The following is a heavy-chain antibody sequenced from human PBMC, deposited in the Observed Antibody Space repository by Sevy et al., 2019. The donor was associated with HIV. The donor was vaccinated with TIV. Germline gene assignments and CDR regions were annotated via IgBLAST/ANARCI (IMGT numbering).Heavy chain of an antibody. Sequence: GSLRLSCAASGFIFSNFAMHWVRQAPGKGLEWVAVTSYDGSHKYYADSVKGRFTVSRDVSKGLLYLQMNSLTAEDTAIFYCAKTLQKLPFHPHYFDYWGQGTLVTVSS. V-gene: IGHV3-30*04. CDR3: AKTLQKLPFHPHYFDY. CDR1: GFIFSNFA. J-gene: IGHJ4*02. D-gene: IGHD2-21*02. CDR2: TSYDGSHK.